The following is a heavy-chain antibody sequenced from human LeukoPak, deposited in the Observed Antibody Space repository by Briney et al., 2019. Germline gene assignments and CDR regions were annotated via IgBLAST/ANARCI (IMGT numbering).Heavy chain of an antibody. CDR3: ARPRLSGSYYRVFDY. Sequence: SETLSLTCTVSGGSISSYYWSWIRQPPGKGLEWIGYIYYSGSTNYNPSLKSRVTISVDTSKNQFSLKLSSVTAADTAVYYCARPRLSGSYYRVFDYWGQGTLVTVSS. D-gene: IGHD1-26*01. CDR1: GGSISSYY. V-gene: IGHV4-59*12. CDR2: IYYSGST. J-gene: IGHJ4*02.